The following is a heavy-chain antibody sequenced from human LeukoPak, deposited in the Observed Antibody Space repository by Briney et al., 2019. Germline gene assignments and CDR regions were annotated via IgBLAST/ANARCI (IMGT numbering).Heavy chain of an antibody. CDR1: GGSFSGYY. Sequence: PSETLSLTRAVYGGSFSGYYWSWIRQPPGKGLEWIGEINHSGSTNYNPSLKSRVTISVDTSKNQFSLKLSSVTAADTAVYYCASTPRYDFWSGRKAGFDPWGQGTLVTVSS. CDR2: INHSGST. J-gene: IGHJ5*02. V-gene: IGHV4-34*01. D-gene: IGHD3-3*01. CDR3: ASTPRYDFWSGRKAGFDP.